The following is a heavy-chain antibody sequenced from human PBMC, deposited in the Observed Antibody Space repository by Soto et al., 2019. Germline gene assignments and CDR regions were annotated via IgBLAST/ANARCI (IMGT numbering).Heavy chain of an antibody. J-gene: IGHJ4*02. D-gene: IGHD6-6*01. V-gene: IGHV2-5*01. CDR3: ARRRDSSSPDY. CDR1: GFSLSTSGEG. CDR2: IYWNDDE. Sequence: QITLKESGPTLVKPTQTLTLTCTFSGFSLSTSGEGVGWIRHPPGKALEWLALIYWNDDERYSPSLKNRLSITKDTSKNQVVLTMTNMDPVDTATYYCARRRDSSSPDYWGQGTLVTVSS.